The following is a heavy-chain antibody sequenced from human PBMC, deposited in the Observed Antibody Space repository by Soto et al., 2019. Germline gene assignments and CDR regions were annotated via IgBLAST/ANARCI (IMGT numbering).Heavy chain of an antibody. CDR1: GFTFSHYG. D-gene: IGHD2-8*01. J-gene: IGHJ6*02. Sequence: QVQLVESGGGVVQPGRSLRLSCAASGFTFSHYGIHWVRQAPGWGLEWVAVISFDGSDIHYADSVKGRFSISRDNSKNTLYLQMNSLRTEDTAVYYCANEIWSYGTYTMYVWGLGTTVTVSS. CDR3: ANEIWSYGTYTMYV. CDR2: ISFDGSDI. V-gene: IGHV3-30*18.